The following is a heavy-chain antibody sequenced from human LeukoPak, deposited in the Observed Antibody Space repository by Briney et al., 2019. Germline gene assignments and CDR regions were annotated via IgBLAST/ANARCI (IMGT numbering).Heavy chain of an antibody. CDR3: ARERTAVAGDGQFDP. Sequence: SETLSLTCAVYGGSFSGYYWSWIRQPPGKGLEWIGEINHSGSTNYNPSLKSRVTISVDTSKNQFSLKLSSVTAADTAVYYCARERTAVAGDGQFDPWGQGTLVTVSS. D-gene: IGHD6-13*01. CDR2: INHSGST. CDR1: GGSFSGYY. J-gene: IGHJ5*02. V-gene: IGHV4-34*01.